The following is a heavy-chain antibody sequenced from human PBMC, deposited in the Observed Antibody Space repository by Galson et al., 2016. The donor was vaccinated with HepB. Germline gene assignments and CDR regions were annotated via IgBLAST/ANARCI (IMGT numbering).Heavy chain of an antibody. D-gene: IGHD3-3*01. Sequence: SLRLSCAASGITFSSYGMSWVRQAPGKGLEWVSGISGSGGTTYYADSVKGRFTVSRDNSKNTLYLQMNSLRAEDTAVYYCAKDPLWGDFWSGYHYYYYGMDVWGQGTTVTVSS. V-gene: IGHV3-23*01. CDR2: ISGSGGTT. CDR3: AKDPLWGDFWSGYHYYYYGMDV. J-gene: IGHJ6*02. CDR1: GITFSSYG.